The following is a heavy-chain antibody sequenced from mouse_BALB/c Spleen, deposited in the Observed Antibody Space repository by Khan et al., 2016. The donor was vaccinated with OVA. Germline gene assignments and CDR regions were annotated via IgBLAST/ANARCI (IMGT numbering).Heavy chain of an antibody. V-gene: IGHV3-2*02. J-gene: IGHJ2*01. Sequence: EVQLQESGPGLVKPSQSLSLTCTVVGYSITSDYAWNWIRQFPGNKLEWLGYISYSGSTSYNPSLKSRISITRDTSKNQFFLQLNSVTTEDTARYYCARSIMANWGQGTTLTVSS. CDR2: ISYSGST. CDR1: GYSITSDYA. CDR3: ARSIMAN.